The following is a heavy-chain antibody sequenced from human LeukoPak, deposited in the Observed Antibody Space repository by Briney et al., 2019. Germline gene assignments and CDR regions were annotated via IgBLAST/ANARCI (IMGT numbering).Heavy chain of an antibody. J-gene: IGHJ6*03. CDR3: ATEGSGSYYYYMDV. D-gene: IGHD6-19*01. CDR1: GYTLTELS. CDR2: FDPEDGET. V-gene: IGHV1-24*01. Sequence: ASVKVSCKVSGYTLTELSMHWVRQAPGKGLEWMGGFDPEDGETIYAQKFQGRVTMTEDTSTDTAYMELSSLRSEDTAVYYCATEGSGSYYYYMDVWGKGNTVSVSS.